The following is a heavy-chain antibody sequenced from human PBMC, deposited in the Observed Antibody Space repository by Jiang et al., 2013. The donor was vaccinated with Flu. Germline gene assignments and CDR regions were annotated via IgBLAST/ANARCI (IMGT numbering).Heavy chain of an antibody. Sequence: LLKPSETLSLTCTVSGGSISSSSYYWGWIRQPPGKGLEWIGSIYYSGSTYYNPSLKSRVTISVDTSKNQFSLKLSSVTAADTAVYYCARRPGVVVVPAAMQSVWYFDLWGRGTLVTVSS. CDR1: GGSISSSSYY. D-gene: IGHD2-2*01. V-gene: IGHV4-39*07. CDR3: ARRPGVVVVPAAMQSVWYFDL. J-gene: IGHJ2*01. CDR2: IYYSGST.